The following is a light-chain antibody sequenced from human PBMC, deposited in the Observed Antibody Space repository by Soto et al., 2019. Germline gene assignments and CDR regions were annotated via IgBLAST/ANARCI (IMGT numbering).Light chain of an antibody. V-gene: IGKV4-1*01. J-gene: IGKJ4*01. CDR1: QSVLYSSNNKNY. CDR3: NQCYSTALT. Sequence: DIVMTQSPDSLAVSLGERATINCKSSQSVLYSSNNKNYLAWYQQKPGQPPKLLIYWASTRESGVPYRFSGSGSGTDFSLTISRLQAEDVAVYYCNQCYSTALTFGGGTKVEIK. CDR2: WAS.